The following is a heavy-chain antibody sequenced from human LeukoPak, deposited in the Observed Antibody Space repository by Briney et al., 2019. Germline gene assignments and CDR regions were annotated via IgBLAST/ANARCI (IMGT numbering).Heavy chain of an antibody. Sequence: ASETLPLTCTVSGGSISSSSYYWGWIRQPPGKGLEWIGSIYYSGSTYYNPSLKSRVTISVDTSKNQFSLKLSSVTAAGTAVYYCARDGPSDSSSWYRRFDYWGQGTLVTVSS. CDR2: IYYSGST. CDR3: ARDGPSDSSSWYRRFDY. V-gene: IGHV4-39*07. J-gene: IGHJ4*02. D-gene: IGHD6-13*01. CDR1: GGSISSSSYY.